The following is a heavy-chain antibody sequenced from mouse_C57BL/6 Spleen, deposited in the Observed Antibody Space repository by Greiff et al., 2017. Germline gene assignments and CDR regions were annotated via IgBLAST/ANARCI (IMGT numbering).Heavy chain of an antibody. CDR1: GFTFSDSG. D-gene: IGHD1-1*01. Sequence: EVTLVESGGGLVKPGGSLKLSCAASGFTFSDSGMHWVRQAPEKGLEWVAYISSGSSTIYYADTVKGRFTISRDNAKNTLFLQMTSLRSEDTAMYYCANRISCDVWGTGTTVTVSS. CDR3: ANRISCDV. V-gene: IGHV5-17*01. CDR2: ISSGSSTI. J-gene: IGHJ1*03.